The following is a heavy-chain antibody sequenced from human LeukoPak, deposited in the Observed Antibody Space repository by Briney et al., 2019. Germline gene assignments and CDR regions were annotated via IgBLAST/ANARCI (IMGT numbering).Heavy chain of an antibody. CDR1: RFTFSSST. D-gene: IGHD2-15*01. Sequence: PGGSLRLSCEASRFTFSSSTMSWVRQAPGKGLEWVSTISIGGGSTYYVDSVKGRFTTSRDNSKNTLYLQMNSLRVEDAAVYYCALHRCGGGSCYSNFNYWGQGTLVTVSS. CDR2: ISIGGGST. J-gene: IGHJ4*02. V-gene: IGHV3-23*01. CDR3: ALHRCGGGSCYSNFNY.